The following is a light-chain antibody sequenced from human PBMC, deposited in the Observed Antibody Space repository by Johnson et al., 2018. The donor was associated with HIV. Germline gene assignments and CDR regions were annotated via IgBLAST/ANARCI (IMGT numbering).Light chain of an antibody. J-gene: IGLJ1*01. CDR1: SSNIGNNY. CDR2: DSY. Sequence: QSVLTQPPSVSAAPGQQVTISCSGSSSNIGNNYVSWYQQLPGTAPKLLIYDSYKRPSGIPDRFSGSKSGTSATLGITGLQTGDEADYYCGTWDSSLSAYVFGTGTKVTVL. CDR3: GTWDSSLSAYV. V-gene: IGLV1-51*01.